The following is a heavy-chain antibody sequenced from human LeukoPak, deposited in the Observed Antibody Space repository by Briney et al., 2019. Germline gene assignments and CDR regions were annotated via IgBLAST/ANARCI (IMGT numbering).Heavy chain of an antibody. D-gene: IGHD3-3*01. J-gene: IGHJ4*02. V-gene: IGHV4-4*02. CDR1: GGSISSSNW. CDR3: ARKVGDFWSGYHLDY. CDR2: IYHSGST. Sequence: PSGTLSLTCAVFGGSISSSNWWSWVRQPPGKGLEWIGEIYHSGSTNYNPSLKSRVTILVDTSKNQFSLKLSSVTAADTAVYYCARKVGDFWSGYHLDYWGQGTLVTVSS.